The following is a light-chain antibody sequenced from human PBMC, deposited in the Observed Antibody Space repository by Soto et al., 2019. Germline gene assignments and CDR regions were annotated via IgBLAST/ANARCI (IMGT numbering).Light chain of an antibody. V-gene: IGLV2-14*03. CDR1: SSDVGVYNY. Sequence: QSVLTQPASVSGSPGQSITISCTGTSSDVGVYNYVSWYQQHPGKGPKLMIYEVSNRPSGVSNRFSGSKSGNTATLTISGLQAEDEADYYCSSYTSTTTRVFGTGTKVTVL. J-gene: IGLJ1*01. CDR2: EVS. CDR3: SSYTSTTTRV.